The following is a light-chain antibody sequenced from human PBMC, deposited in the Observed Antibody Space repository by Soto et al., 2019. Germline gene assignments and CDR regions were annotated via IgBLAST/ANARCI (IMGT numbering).Light chain of an antibody. CDR3: QSYDSSLGGYV. Sequence: QSVLTQPPSGSGAPGQMVTISCTGSSANFGAAYNVDGYQQLPGTAPKLLIYGNNNRPSGVPARFSGSKSGTSASLAIAGLQAEDEGDYYSQSYDSSLGGYVFGSGSKVTVL. CDR2: GNN. CDR1: SANFGAAYN. J-gene: IGLJ1*01. V-gene: IGLV1-40*01.